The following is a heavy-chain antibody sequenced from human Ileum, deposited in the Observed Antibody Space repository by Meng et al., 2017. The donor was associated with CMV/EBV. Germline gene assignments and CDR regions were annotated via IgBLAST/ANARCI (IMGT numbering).Heavy chain of an antibody. Sequence: QLQQWGAGRLKPSETLSLTCAVYGGSFSDYYWSWIRQPPGKGLEWIGEISHSGITNYNPSLKSRVTISIDTSKKQFSLKLSSVTAADTAVYYCARSRVYWYFDLWGRGTLVTVSS. CDR1: GGSFSDYY. V-gene: IGHV4-34*01. CDR3: ARSRVYWYFDL. CDR2: ISHSGIT. J-gene: IGHJ2*01.